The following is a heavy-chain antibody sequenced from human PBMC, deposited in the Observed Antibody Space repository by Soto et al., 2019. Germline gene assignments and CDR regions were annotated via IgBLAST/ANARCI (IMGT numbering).Heavy chain of an antibody. J-gene: IGHJ4*02. V-gene: IGHV1-8*01. D-gene: IGHD1-1*01. CDR3: ARESGTTFDY. Sequence: GASVKVSCKASGYTFTSYDINWVRQATGQGLEWMGWMNPNSGNTGYAQKFQGRVTMTRDTSMSTAYMELSRLRSDDTAVYYCARESGTTFDYWGQGTLVTVSS. CDR1: GYTFTSYD. CDR2: MNPNSGNT.